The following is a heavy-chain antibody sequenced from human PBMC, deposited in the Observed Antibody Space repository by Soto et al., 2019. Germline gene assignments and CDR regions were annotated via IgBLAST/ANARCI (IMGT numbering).Heavy chain of an antibody. CDR2: IYYSGST. D-gene: IGHD3-10*01. V-gene: IGHV4-30-4*01. J-gene: IGHJ6*02. Sequence: SETLSLTCTVSGGSISSGDYYWSWIRQPPGKGMEWIGYIYYSGSTYYNPSLKSRVTISVDTSKNQFSLKLSSVTAADTAVYYCARAPLGYYGSGSYPKQYYYYYYGMDVWGQGTTVTVSS. CDR3: ARAPLGYYGSGSYPKQYYYYYYGMDV. CDR1: GGSISSGDYY.